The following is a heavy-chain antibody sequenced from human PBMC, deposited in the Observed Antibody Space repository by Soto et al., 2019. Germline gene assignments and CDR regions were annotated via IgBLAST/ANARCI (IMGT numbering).Heavy chain of an antibody. CDR1: GGSISSYY. CDR3: ARAYGDRYYYHYGMDV. J-gene: IGHJ6*02. V-gene: IGHV4-59*01. Sequence: SETLSLTCTVSGGSISSYYWSWIRQPPGKGLEWIGYIYYSGSTNYNPSLKSRVTISVDTSKNQFSLKLSSVTAADTAVYYCARAYGDRYYYHYGMDVWGQGTTVTVSS. D-gene: IGHD4-17*01. CDR2: IYYSGST.